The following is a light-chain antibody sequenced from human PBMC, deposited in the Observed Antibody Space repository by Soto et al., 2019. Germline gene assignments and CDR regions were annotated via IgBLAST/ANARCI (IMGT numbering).Light chain of an antibody. CDR3: SSYTTSNTRQIV. Sequence: QSALTKPAAVSGSPGQSITISCTGTSRDVGGYNYVSWYQHHPGKAPKLMIYDVSNRPSGVSNRFSGSKSGNTASLTISGLQPEDEADYYCSSYTTSNTRQIVFGTGTKVTVL. J-gene: IGLJ1*01. V-gene: IGLV2-14*03. CDR1: SRDVGGYNY. CDR2: DVS.